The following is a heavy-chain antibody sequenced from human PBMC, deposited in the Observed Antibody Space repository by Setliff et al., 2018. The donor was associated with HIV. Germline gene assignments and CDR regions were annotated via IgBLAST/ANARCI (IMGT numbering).Heavy chain of an antibody. Sequence: GGSLRLSCAASGFTFSSYEFNWVRQAPGKGLEWVSYISSRGDTIYDADSVKGRFTISRDNAKNSLFLYMNSLRAEDTAVYYCARVREYSSSWPIDLWGLGTLVTVSS. J-gene: IGHJ5*02. CDR3: ARVREYSSSWPIDL. V-gene: IGHV3-48*03. CDR1: GFTFSSYE. D-gene: IGHD6-13*01. CDR2: ISSRGDTI.